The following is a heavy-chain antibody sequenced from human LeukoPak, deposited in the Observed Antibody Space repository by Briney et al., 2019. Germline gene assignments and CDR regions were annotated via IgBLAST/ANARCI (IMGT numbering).Heavy chain of an antibody. J-gene: IGHJ4*02. V-gene: IGHV3-30*01. CDR3: ARPLSPYSSSWFFDY. CDR2: ISYDGSNK. Sequence: GGSLRLSCAASGFTFSSYWMSWVRQAPGKGLEWVAVISYDGSNKYYADSVKGRFTISRDNSKNTLYLQMNSLRAEDTAVYYCARPLSPYSSSWFFDYWGQGTLVTVSS. CDR1: GFTFSSYW. D-gene: IGHD6-13*01.